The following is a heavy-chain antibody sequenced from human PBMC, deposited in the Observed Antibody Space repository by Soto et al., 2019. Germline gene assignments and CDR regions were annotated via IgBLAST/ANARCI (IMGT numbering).Heavy chain of an antibody. CDR1: GGSVNSGHYY. V-gene: IGHV4-61*01. D-gene: IGHD3-10*01. J-gene: IGHJ5*01. CDR2: IYYSGST. Sequence: SETLSLTCTVSGGSVNSGHYYWNWIRHSPGKGLEWIGYIYYSGSTNYNSSLKSRLSISIDTSRNQFSLKLTSVTAADTAVYYCARESSLLLTDSGKKIDPWGQGIMVTVYS. CDR3: ARESSLLLTDSGKKIDP.